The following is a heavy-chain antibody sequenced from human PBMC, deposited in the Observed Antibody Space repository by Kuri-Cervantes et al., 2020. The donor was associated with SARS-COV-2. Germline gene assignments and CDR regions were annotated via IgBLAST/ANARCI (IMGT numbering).Heavy chain of an antibody. Sequence: GRSRRLSCAASGFTFVDYALSWVRQAPGKGLEWVPAISGSGGSKYYADSVKGRFTISRDNSKNTLYLQMNSLIAEDTAVYYCAKAYWYYNYFDYWGQGTLVTVSS. D-gene: IGHD1-7*01. CDR1: GFTFVDYA. CDR2: ISGSGGSK. V-gene: IGHV3-23*01. CDR3: AKAYWYYNYFDY. J-gene: IGHJ4*02.